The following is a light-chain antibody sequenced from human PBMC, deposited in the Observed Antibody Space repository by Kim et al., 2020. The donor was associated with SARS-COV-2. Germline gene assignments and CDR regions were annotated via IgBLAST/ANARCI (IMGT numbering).Light chain of an antibody. CDR2: GSS. J-gene: IGKJ5*01. V-gene: IGKV1-17*01. CDR3: LQHSTYPIT. CDR1: PDIGNV. Sequence: ASVGDRVPITCRARPDIGNVFGWYPPDPRRAPKRLIYGSSNLQSGVPSRFSGSGSETEFTLTINSLQPEDFATYFCLQHSTYPITFGQGTRLEIK.